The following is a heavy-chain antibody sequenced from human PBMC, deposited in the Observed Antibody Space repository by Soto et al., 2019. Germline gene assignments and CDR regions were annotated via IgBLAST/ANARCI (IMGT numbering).Heavy chain of an antibody. J-gene: IGHJ6*02. D-gene: IGHD2-2*01. CDR3: ARSQGSSTSLEIYYYYYYGMDV. CDR2: ITPISGTA. V-gene: IGHV1-69*01. CDR1: GGTFSSYA. Sequence: QVQLVQSGAEVKKPGSSVKVSCKASGGTFSSYAISWVRQAPGQGLEWMGGITPISGTANYAQKFQGRVTITADESTSTAYMELSSLRSEDTAMYYCARSQGSSTSLEIYYYYYYGMDVWGQGTTVTVSS.